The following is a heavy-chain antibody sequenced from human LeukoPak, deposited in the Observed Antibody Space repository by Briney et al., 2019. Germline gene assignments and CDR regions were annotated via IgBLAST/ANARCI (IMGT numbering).Heavy chain of an antibody. CDR1: GFPFNSFW. CDR3: ARGGVNPVDH. CDR2: MNEYSTTI. J-gene: IGHJ4*02. D-gene: IGHD1-14*01. Sequence: GGSLRLSCAASGFPFNSFWLHWVRQAPGRGLVWVSDMNEYSTTIRYADSVKGRFTISRDNAKSILYLQMNNLRAEDTAMYFCARGGVNPVDHWGQGTLVTVSS. V-gene: IGHV3-74*01.